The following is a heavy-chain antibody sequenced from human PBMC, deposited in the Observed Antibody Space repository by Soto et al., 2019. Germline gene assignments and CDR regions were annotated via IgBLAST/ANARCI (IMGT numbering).Heavy chain of an antibody. CDR2: INPDGSTT. Sequence: PGGSLRLSCAASGFTFSSYWRHWVRQAPGEGLMWVSRINPDGSTTSYAYSVKGRFTISRDNAKNTLYLQMNSLRVEDTAVYYCARVPTTVTTLGMDVWGQGTTVTVSS. V-gene: IGHV3-74*01. D-gene: IGHD4-4*01. CDR3: ARVPTTVTTLGMDV. CDR1: GFTFSSYW. J-gene: IGHJ6*02.